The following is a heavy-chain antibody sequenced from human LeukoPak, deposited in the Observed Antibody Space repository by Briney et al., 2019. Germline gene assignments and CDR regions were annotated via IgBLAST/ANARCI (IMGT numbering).Heavy chain of an antibody. CDR1: GFTFSSYA. D-gene: IGHD1-26*01. J-gene: IGHJ4*02. CDR3: ARWGDWDLLFDY. Sequence: GGSLRLSCAASGFTFSSYAMHWVRQASGKGLEWVAVISYDGSNKYYADSVKGRFTISRDNSKNTLYLQMNSLRAEDTAVYYCARWGDWDLLFDYWGQGTLVTVSS. CDR2: ISYDGSNK. V-gene: IGHV3-30*04.